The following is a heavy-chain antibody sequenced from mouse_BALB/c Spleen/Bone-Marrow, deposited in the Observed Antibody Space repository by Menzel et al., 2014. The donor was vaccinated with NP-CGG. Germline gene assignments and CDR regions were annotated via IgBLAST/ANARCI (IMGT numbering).Heavy chain of an antibody. Sequence: VQLQQSGAELVKPGASVKLSCTASGFNIKDTYMHWVKQRPEQGLEWIGRIDPANGNIKYDPKFQGKATITADTSSNTAYLQLSSLTSEDTAVYYCARGGTTATWYFDVWGAGTTVTVSS. CDR2: IDPANGNI. V-gene: IGHV14-3*02. CDR3: ARGGTTATWYFDV. D-gene: IGHD1-2*01. CDR1: GFNIKDTY. J-gene: IGHJ1*01.